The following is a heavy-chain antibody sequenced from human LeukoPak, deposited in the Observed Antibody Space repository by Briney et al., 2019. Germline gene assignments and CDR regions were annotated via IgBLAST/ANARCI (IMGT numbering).Heavy chain of an antibody. D-gene: IGHD3-10*01. CDR3: ARGITMVRGVIKGGMDV. V-gene: IGHV1-69*08. CDR2: IIPIVGTA. J-gene: IGHJ6*02. CDR1: GYTFTGYY. Sequence: ASVKVSCKASGYTFTGYYMHWVRQAPGQGLEWMGRIIPIVGTANSAQKFQGRVTITADKSTGTIYMELSSLRSGDTAIYYCARGITMVRGVIKGGMDVWGQGTTVTVSS.